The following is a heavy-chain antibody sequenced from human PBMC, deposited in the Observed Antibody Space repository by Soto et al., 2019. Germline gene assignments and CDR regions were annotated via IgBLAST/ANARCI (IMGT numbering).Heavy chain of an antibody. J-gene: IGHJ6*02. CDR2: IYPGDSDT. CDR3: AGWSRVTPSGEDYYVGMDV. CDR1: GYSFTSYW. D-gene: IGHD2-21*02. V-gene: IGHV5-51*01. Sequence: GESLKISCKGSGYSFTSYWIGWVRQMPGKGLEWMGIIYPGDSDTRYSPSFQGQVTISADKSISTAYLQWSSLKASDTAMYYCAGWSRVTPSGEDYYVGMDVGGQGTTVT.